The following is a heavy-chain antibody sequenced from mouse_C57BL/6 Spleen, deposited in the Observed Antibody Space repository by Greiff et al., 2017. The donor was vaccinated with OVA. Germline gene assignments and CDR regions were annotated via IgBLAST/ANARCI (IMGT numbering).Heavy chain of an antibody. D-gene: IGHD2-4*01. V-gene: IGHV1-82*01. CDR3: ATYDYETAY. CDR2: IYPGDGDT. CDR1: GYAFSSSW. Sequence: QVQLQQSGPELVKPGASVKISCKASGYAFSSSWMNWVKQRPGKGLEWIGRIYPGDGDTNYNGKFKGKATLTADKSSSTAYMQLSSLTSEDSAVYFCATYDYETAYWGQGTLVTVSA. J-gene: IGHJ3*01.